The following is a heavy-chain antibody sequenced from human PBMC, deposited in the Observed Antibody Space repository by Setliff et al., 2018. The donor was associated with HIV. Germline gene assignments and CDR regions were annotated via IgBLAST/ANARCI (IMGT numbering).Heavy chain of an antibody. CDR2: YYYSGFT. CDR1: GGSITSSLYY. Sequence: SETLSLTCAVPGGSITSSLYYWTWIRQHPGKGLEWLGYYYYSGFTYYNPSLKSRLTISIDTSKNQFSLKLSSVTAADTAVYYCATPVTSRGYYYMDVWGKGTMVTVSS. V-gene: IGHV4-31*11. CDR3: ATPVTSRGYYYMDV. J-gene: IGHJ6*03. D-gene: IGHD4-17*01.